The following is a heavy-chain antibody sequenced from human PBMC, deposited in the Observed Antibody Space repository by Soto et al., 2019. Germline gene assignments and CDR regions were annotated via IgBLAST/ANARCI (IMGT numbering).Heavy chain of an antibody. J-gene: IGHJ4*02. D-gene: IGHD3-9*01. V-gene: IGHV1-3*01. CDR3: AREHYDILTGYYDFDY. CDR1: GYTFTSYA. Sequence: GASVKVSCKASGYTFTSYAMHWVRQAPGQRLEWMGWINAGNGNTKYSQKFQGRVTITRDTSASTAYMELSSLRSEDTAVYYCAREHYDILTGYYDFDYWGQGTLVTVSS. CDR2: INAGNGNT.